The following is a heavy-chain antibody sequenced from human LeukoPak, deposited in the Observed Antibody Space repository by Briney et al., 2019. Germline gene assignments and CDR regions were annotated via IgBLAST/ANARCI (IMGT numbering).Heavy chain of an antibody. Sequence: SETLSLTCAVSGYSISSGYYWGWIRQPPGKGLEWIGSIYHSGSTYYNPSLKSRVTISVDTSKNQFSLKLSSVTAADTAVYYYARLYYDSSRIRYFDLWGRGTLVTVSS. D-gene: IGHD3-22*01. CDR2: IYHSGST. J-gene: IGHJ2*01. CDR3: ARLYYDSSRIRYFDL. CDR1: GYSISSGYY. V-gene: IGHV4-38-2*01.